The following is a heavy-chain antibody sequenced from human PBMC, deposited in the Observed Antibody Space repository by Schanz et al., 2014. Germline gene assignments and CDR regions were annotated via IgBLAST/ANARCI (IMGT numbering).Heavy chain of an antibody. Sequence: QVQLVQSGAEVMKPGSSVKVSCKASGGTFSSYTINWVRQAPGQGLEWMGRIIPILGITNVAQTFQGRVTMTRHTSISTAYMELSSLRSEDTAVYYCARDGEAAAGCDYWGQGTLVTVSS. J-gene: IGHJ4*02. CDR1: GGTFSSYT. V-gene: IGHV1-69*08. CDR2: IIPILGIT. CDR3: ARDGEAAAGCDY. D-gene: IGHD6-13*01.